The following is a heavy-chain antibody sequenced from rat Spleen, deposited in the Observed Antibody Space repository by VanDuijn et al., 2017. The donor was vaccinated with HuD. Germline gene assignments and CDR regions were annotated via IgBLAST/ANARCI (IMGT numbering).Heavy chain of an antibody. J-gene: IGHJ2*01. V-gene: IGHV5S13*01. CDR1: GVTFSDYA. CDR3: AKDLVRGSLDY. CDR2: VSPTGGST. D-gene: IGHD4-3*01. Sequence: EVQLAESGGGLRQPGRSLKLSCEASGVTFSDYAMAWVRQAPTKGLEWVASVSPTGGSTYYRDSVRGRFTISRDNAENTIYLQMNSLRSEDTATYYCAKDLVRGSLDYWGQGVMVTVSS.